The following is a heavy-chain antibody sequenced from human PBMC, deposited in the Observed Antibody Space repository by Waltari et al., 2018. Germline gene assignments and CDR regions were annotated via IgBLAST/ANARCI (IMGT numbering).Heavy chain of an antibody. CDR1: GGSFRGTY. D-gene: IGHD2-8*01. CDR2: INHSGST. J-gene: IGHJ4*02. V-gene: IGHV4-34*01. Sequence: QVQLQQWGAGLLKPSEPTSLTCAVHGGSFRGTYWSCIRQPPGKGLEWIGEINHSGSTNYNPSLKSRVTISVDTSKNQFSLKLSSVTAADTAVYYCARGGVPDYWGQGTLVTVSS. CDR3: ARGGVPDY.